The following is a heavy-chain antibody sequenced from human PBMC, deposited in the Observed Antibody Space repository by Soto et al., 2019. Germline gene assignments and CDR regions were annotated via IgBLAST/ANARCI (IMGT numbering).Heavy chain of an antibody. J-gene: IGHJ4*02. CDR2: ISYDGSNK. CDR1: GFTFSTYA. CDR3: ASPGYSTSALAY. V-gene: IGHV3-30-3*01. Sequence: PGGSLRLSCAASGFTFSTYAMHWVRQAPGTGLEWVAFISYDGSNKYYADSVKGRFTISRDNSKNTLYLQMDSLRPEDTALYYCASPGYSTSALAYWGQGTLVTVSS. D-gene: IGHD2-8*01.